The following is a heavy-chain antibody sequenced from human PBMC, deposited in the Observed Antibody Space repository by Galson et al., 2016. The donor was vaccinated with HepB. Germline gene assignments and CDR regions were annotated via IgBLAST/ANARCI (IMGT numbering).Heavy chain of an antibody. CDR3: ARGWVDY. CDR2: INAGSGNT. D-gene: IGHD1-26*01. Sequence: SVKVSCKASGYPFTKFAMHWVRQAPGQRLEWMGWINAGSGNTKYSQKIQGRVTIARDTSASTDYMGLSSMRYEDTAVYYCARGWVDYWGQGTLVTVSS. V-gene: IGHV1-3*01. CDR1: GYPFTKFA. J-gene: IGHJ4*02.